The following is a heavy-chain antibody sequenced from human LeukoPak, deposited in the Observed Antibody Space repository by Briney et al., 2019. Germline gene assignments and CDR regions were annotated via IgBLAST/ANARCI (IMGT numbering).Heavy chain of an antibody. V-gene: IGHV4-61*08. CDR2: IYYSGSS. J-gene: IGHJ4*02. Sequence: SETLSLTCTVSGGSVSRAGYYWTWIRQPPGKGLEWIGYIYYSGSSDYNPSLKSRVTISLDTSKNQFSLKLSSVTAADTAVYYCATEYCGADCYFDSWGQGTLVTVSS. CDR1: GGSVSRAGYY. CDR3: ATEYCGADCYFDS. D-gene: IGHD2-21*02.